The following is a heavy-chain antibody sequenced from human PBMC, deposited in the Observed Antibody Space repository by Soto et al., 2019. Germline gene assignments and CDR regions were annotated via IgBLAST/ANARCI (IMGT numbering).Heavy chain of an antibody. J-gene: IGHJ5*02. CDR3: AREGPSVDSSCWLNWFDP. D-gene: IGHD6-19*01. CDR1: GGSISSYY. CDR2: IYTSGST. Sequence: SETLSLTCTVSGGSISSYYWSWIRQPAGKGLEWIGRIYTSGSTNYNPSLKSRVTMSVDTSKNQFSLKLSSVTAADTAVYYCAREGPSVDSSCWLNWFDPWGQGTLVTVSS. V-gene: IGHV4-4*07.